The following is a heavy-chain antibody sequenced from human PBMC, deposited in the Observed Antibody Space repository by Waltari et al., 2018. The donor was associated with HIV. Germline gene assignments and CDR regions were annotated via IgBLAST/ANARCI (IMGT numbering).Heavy chain of an antibody. V-gene: IGHV4-39*01. CDR1: GGSISRSSYH. Sequence: QLQLQESGSGLVKPSETLSLTCTVSGGSISRSSYHWGWLRAPPGKGLEWIGSIYYSGSTYYNPSLKSRVTISVDTSKNQFSLKLSSVTAADTAVYYCARAVQGYCSGGSCENYFDYWGQGTLVTVSS. D-gene: IGHD2-15*01. CDR3: ARAVQGYCSGGSCENYFDY. J-gene: IGHJ4*02. CDR2: IYYSGST.